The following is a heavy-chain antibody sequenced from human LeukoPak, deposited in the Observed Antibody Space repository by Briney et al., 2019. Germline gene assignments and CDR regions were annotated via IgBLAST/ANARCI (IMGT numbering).Heavy chain of an antibody. Sequence: SETLSLNCTVSGYSISSGYYWGWIRQPPGKGLEWIGSIYHSGSTYYNPSLKSRVTISVDTSNNQFSLKLSSVTAADTAVYYCARRYYYGSGSYYRTKRSNWFDPWGQGTLVTVSS. CDR3: ARRYYYGSGSYYRTKRSNWFDP. V-gene: IGHV4-38-2*02. D-gene: IGHD3-10*01. CDR1: GYSISSGYY. J-gene: IGHJ5*02. CDR2: IYHSGST.